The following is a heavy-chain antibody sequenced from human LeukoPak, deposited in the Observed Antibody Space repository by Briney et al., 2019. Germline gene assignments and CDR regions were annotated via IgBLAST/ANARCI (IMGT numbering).Heavy chain of an antibody. CDR1: GGSFSGYY. J-gene: IGHJ5*02. CDR3: ARGYCSSTSCYTGGWFDP. Sequence: SETLSLTCAVYGGSFSGYYWSWIRQPPGKGLEWIGEINHSGSTNYNPSLKSRVTISVDASKNQFSLKLSSVTAADTAVYYCARGYCSSTSCYTGGWFDPWGQGTLVTVSS. D-gene: IGHD2-2*02. CDR2: INHSGST. V-gene: IGHV4-34*01.